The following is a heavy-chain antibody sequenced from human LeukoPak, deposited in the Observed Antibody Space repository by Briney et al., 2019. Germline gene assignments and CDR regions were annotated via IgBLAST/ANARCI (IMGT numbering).Heavy chain of an antibody. CDR1: GFTFSSYC. D-gene: IGHD5-18*01. J-gene: IGHJ6*03. CDR2: IRYDGSNK. V-gene: IGHV3-30*02. Sequence: GGSLRLSCAASGFTFSSYCMHWVRQAPGKGLEWVAFIRYDGSNKYYADSVKGRFTISRDNAKNSLYLQMNSLRAEATAVYYCAREGTWIQLWLLAPDGSYYMAVWGKGTTVTVSS. CDR3: AREGTWIQLWLLAPDGSYYMAV.